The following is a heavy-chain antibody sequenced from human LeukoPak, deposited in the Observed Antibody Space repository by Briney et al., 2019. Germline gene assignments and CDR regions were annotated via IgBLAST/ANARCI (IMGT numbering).Heavy chain of an antibody. D-gene: IGHD6-13*01. CDR2: INHSGST. J-gene: IGHJ4*02. Sequence: SQTLSLTCTVSGGSISSGSYYWSWIRQPPGKGLEWIGEINHSGSTNYNPSLKSRVTISVDTSRNQFSLKLSSVTAADTAVYYCARQRDSSSWIDYWGQGTLVTVSS. CDR3: ARQRDSSSWIDY. V-gene: IGHV4-39*01. CDR1: GGSISSGSYY.